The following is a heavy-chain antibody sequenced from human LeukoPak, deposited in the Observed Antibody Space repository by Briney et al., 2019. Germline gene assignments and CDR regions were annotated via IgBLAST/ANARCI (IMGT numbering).Heavy chain of an antibody. CDR2: IRYDGSNK. V-gene: IGHV3-30*02. Sequence: LAGGSLRLSCAASGFTFSSYGMHRVRQAPGKGLEWVAFIRYDGSNKYYADSVKGRFTISRDNSKNTLYLQMNSLRAEDTAVYYCAKDLIIARGIAVFGSDYWGQGTLVTVSS. CDR1: GFTFSSYG. J-gene: IGHJ4*02. D-gene: IGHD6-19*01. CDR3: AKDLIIARGIAVFGSDY.